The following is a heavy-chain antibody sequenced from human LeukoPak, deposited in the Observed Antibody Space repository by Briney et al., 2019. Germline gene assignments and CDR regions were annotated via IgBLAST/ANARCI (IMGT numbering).Heavy chain of an antibody. D-gene: IGHD3-22*01. V-gene: IGHV4-4*07. Sequence: PSETLSLTCTVSGGSISSYYWSWIRQPAGKGLEWIGRIYTSGSTNYNPSLKSRVTISVDTSKNQFSLKLSSVTAADTAVYYCARHKSCPYYYDSSGYCPYFDYWGQGTLVTVSS. J-gene: IGHJ4*02. CDR1: GGSISSYY. CDR2: IYTSGST. CDR3: ARHKSCPYYYDSSGYCPYFDY.